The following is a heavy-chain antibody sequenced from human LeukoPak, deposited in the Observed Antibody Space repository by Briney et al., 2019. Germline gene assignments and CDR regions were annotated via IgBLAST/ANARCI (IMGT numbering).Heavy chain of an antibody. CDR2: IYSGGST. J-gene: IGHJ5*02. D-gene: IGHD6-13*01. CDR1: GFTVSSNY. CDR3: ARSRSSWYEGWFDP. Sequence: GGSLRLSCAASGFTVSSNYISWVRQAPGKGLEWVSVIYSGGSTYYAESVKGRFTISRDNSKNTLYLQMNSLRAEDTAVYYCARSRSSWYEGWFDPWGQGTLVTVSS. V-gene: IGHV3-66*01.